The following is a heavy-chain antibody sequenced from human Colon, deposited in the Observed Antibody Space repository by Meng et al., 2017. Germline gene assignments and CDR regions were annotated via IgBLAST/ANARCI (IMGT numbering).Heavy chain of an antibody. D-gene: IGHD3-10*01. J-gene: IGHJ4*02. CDR2: INHSGST. V-gene: IGHV4-4*02. CDR1: GWSISSNYW. Sequence: QLEAAGPVHVNRSGTLSSTCAVSGWSISSNYWWSGVRQPPGKGLEWIGEINHSGSTSYVPSLKSRITISVDKSNNLLSLKLNSVTAADTAMYYCARRNTRNSGGGNNYWGQGTLVTVSS. CDR3: ARRNTRNSGGGNNY.